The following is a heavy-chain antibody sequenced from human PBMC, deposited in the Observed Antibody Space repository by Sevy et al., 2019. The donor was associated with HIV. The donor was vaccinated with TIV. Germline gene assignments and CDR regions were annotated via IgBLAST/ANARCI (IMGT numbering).Heavy chain of an antibody. V-gene: IGHV3-7*01. J-gene: IGHJ5*02. CDR2: VKEDGSEK. D-gene: IGHD3-10*01. CDR3: ARGRNNYRS. Sequence: GGALRLSCVASGFTFSNYWMSWVRQAPGKGLEWVANVKEDGSEKYYVESVKGRFTISRDNAKNSLYLQMNSLRAEDTAVYYCARGRNNYRSWGQGTLVTVSS. CDR1: GFTFSNYW.